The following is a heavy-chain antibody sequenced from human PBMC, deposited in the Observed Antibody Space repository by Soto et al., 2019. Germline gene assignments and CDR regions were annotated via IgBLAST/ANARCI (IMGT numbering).Heavy chain of an antibody. CDR2: ISSSSSYI. Sequence: EVQLVESGGGLVKPGGSLRLSCAASGFTFSSYSMNWVRQAPGKGLEWVSSISSSSSYIYYADSVKGRFTISRDNAKNSLYLHMNSLRAEDTAVYYCARAGGQLERPDYWGQGTLVTVSS. V-gene: IGHV3-21*01. CDR3: ARAGGQLERPDY. J-gene: IGHJ4*02. D-gene: IGHD1-1*01. CDR1: GFTFSSYS.